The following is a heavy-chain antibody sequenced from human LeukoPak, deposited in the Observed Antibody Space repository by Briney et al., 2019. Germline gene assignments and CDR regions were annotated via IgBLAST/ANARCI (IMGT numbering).Heavy chain of an antibody. Sequence: GGSLRLSCAASGFIVSSNYMSWVRQAPGKGLEWVSVIYSGGSTYYADSVKGRFTISRDNSKNTLYLQMNSLRAEDTAVYYCARSTVVPNWFDPWGQGTLVTVSS. J-gene: IGHJ5*02. V-gene: IGHV3-66*01. D-gene: IGHD4-23*01. CDR2: IYSGGST. CDR1: GFIVSSNY. CDR3: ARSTVVPNWFDP.